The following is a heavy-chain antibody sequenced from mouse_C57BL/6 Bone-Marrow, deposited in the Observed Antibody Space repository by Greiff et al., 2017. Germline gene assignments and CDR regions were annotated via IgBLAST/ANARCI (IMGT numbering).Heavy chain of an antibody. J-gene: IGHJ2*01. D-gene: IGHD1-1*01. Sequence: EVKLVESGAELVKPGASVKLSCTASGFNIKDYYMHWVKQRTEQGLEWIGRIDPEDGETKYAPKFQGKATITADTSSNTAYLQLSSLTSEDTAVYYCASPIITTDYYFDYWGQGTTLTVSS. CDR1: GFNIKDYY. CDR2: IDPEDGET. V-gene: IGHV14-2*01. CDR3: ASPIITTDYYFDY.